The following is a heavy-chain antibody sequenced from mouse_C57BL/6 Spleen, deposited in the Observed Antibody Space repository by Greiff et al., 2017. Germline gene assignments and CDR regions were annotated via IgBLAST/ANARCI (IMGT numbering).Heavy chain of an antibody. J-gene: IGHJ3*01. CDR1: GYTFTSYW. Sequence: QVQLQQPGAELVRPGSSVKLSCKASGYTFTSYWMAWVKQRPGQGLEWIGNIYPSDSENHYNQKFKDKATLTVDKSSSTAYMQLSSLQSEDSAVYYCARFGNPFAYWGQGTLVTVSA. V-gene: IGHV1-61*01. D-gene: IGHD2-1*01. CDR2: IYPSDSEN. CDR3: ARFGNPFAY.